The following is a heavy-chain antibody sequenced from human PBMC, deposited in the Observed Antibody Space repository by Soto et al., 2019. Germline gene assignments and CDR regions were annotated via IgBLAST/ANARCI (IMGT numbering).Heavy chain of an antibody. CDR3: ARVPRSRSGWSTYYFDC. CDR1: GFTFSSYA. D-gene: IGHD6-19*01. Sequence: PGGSLRLSCAASGFTFSSYAMSWVRQAPGKGLEWVSTISGNGINTYYADSVKGRFTISRDNSKNTVYLQMSSLRAEDTAIYFCARVPRSRSGWSTYYFDCWGQGTLVTVSS. CDR2: ISGNGINT. V-gene: IGHV3-23*01. J-gene: IGHJ4*02.